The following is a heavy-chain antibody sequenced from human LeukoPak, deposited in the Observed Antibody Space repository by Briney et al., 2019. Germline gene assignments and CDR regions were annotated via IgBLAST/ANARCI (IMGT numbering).Heavy chain of an antibody. Sequence: GGSLRLSCAASGFTVSSNYMSWVRQAPGKGLEWVSVIYSGGSTYYADSVKGRFTISRDNSKNTLYLQMNSLRAEDTAVYYCARGTVTSLYGMDVWGQGTTVTASS. J-gene: IGHJ6*02. CDR2: IYSGGST. CDR3: ARGTVTSLYGMDV. CDR1: GFTVSSNY. V-gene: IGHV3-66*01. D-gene: IGHD4-17*01.